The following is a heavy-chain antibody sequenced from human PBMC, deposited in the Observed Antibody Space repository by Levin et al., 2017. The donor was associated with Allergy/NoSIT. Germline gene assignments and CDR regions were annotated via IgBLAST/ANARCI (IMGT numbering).Heavy chain of an antibody. V-gene: IGHV4-30-4*01. D-gene: IGHD5-12*01. CDR3: ARVVRWGSGYDEDFDY. J-gene: IGHJ4*02. Sequence: SETLSLTCTVSGGSISSGDYYWSWIRQPPGKGLEWIGYIYYSGSTYYNPSLKSRVTISVDTSKNQFSLKLSSVTAADTAVYYCARVVRWGSGYDEDFDYWGQGTLVTVSS. CDR2: IYYSGST. CDR1: GGSISSGDYY.